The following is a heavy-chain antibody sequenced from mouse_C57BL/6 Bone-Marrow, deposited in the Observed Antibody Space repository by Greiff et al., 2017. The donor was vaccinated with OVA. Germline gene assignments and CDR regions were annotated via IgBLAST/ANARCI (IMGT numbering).Heavy chain of an antibody. CDR2: IDPNSGGT. Sequence: QVQLQQPGAELVKPGASVKLSCKASGYTFTSYWMHWVKQRPGRGLEWIGRIDPNSGGTKYNEKFKSKATLTVDKPSSTAYMQLSSLTSEDSAVYDGARWRLRRGAGAMDYWGQGTSVTVSS. D-gene: IGHD2-4*01. CDR3: ARWRLRRGAGAMDY. CDR1: GYTFTSYW. V-gene: IGHV1-72*01. J-gene: IGHJ4*01.